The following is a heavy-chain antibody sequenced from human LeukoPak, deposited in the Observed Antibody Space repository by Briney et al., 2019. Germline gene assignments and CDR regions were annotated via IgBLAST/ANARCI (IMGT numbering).Heavy chain of an antibody. CDR2: ISAYNGNT. CDR1: GYTLTSYG. Sequence: GASVTVSCTASGYTLTSYGISWVRQAPGHGLEGMGGISAYNGNTNYAQKLQGRVTMTTDTSTSTAYMELRSPRSDDTAVYYCARSPRSPYYYYYGMDVWGQGTTVTVSS. J-gene: IGHJ6*02. V-gene: IGHV1-18*01. CDR3: ARSPRSPYYYYYGMDV.